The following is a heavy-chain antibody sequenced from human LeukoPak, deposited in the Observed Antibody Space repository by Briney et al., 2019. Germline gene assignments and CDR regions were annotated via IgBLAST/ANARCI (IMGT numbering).Heavy chain of an antibody. J-gene: IGHJ2*01. V-gene: IGHV4-34*01. CDR3: ARGLDYYDSSGPYWYFDL. Sequence: PSETLSLTCAVYGGSFSGYYWSWIRQPPGKGLEWIGEISHSGSTNYNPSLKSRVTISVDTSKNQFSLKLSSVTAADTAVYYCARGLDYYDSSGPYWYFDLWGRGTLVTVSS. D-gene: IGHD3-22*01. CDR1: GGSFSGYY. CDR2: ISHSGST.